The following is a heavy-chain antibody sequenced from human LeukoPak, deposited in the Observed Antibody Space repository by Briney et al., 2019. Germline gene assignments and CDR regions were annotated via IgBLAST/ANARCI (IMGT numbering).Heavy chain of an antibody. CDR2: TYYSGST. Sequence: SQTLSLTCTVSGGSISSGDYYWSWIRQPPGKGLEWIGYTYYSGSTYYNPSLKSRVTISVDTSKNQFSLKLSSVTAADTAVYYCARTHGSGILILRFDPWGQGTLVTVSS. D-gene: IGHD3-10*01. CDR3: ARTHGSGILILRFDP. CDR1: GGSISSGDYY. J-gene: IGHJ5*02. V-gene: IGHV4-30-4*01.